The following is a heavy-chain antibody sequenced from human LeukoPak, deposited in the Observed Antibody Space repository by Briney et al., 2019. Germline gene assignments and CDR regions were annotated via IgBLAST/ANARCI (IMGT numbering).Heavy chain of an antibody. J-gene: IGHJ5*02. CDR3: ARLHYDFWSGPNWFDP. Sequence: ASAKVSCKASGYTFTSYDINWVRQATGQGLEWMGWMNPNSGNTGYAQKFQGRVTMTRNTSISTAYMELSSLRSEDTAVYYCARLHYDFWSGPNWFDPWGQGTLVTVSS. D-gene: IGHD3-3*01. V-gene: IGHV1-8*01. CDR1: GYTFTSYD. CDR2: MNPNSGNT.